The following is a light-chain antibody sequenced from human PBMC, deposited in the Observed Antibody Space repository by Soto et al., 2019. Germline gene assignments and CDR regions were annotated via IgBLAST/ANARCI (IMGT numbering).Light chain of an antibody. V-gene: IGLV4-69*01. CDR2: VNSDGSH. CDR3: QTWGTGVV. CDR1: SGHSSYA. J-gene: IGLJ2*01. Sequence: QLVLTQSPSASASLGASVKLTCTLSSGHSSYAIAWHQQQPEKGPRFLMMVNSDGSHSKGDGIPDRFSVSSSGAERYLTISSLQSEDEADYYCQTWGTGVVFGGGTQLTVL.